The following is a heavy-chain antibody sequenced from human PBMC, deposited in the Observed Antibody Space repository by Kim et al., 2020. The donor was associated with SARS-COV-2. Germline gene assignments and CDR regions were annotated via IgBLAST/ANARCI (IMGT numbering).Heavy chain of an antibody. J-gene: IGHJ6*02. D-gene: IGHD6-19*01. V-gene: IGHV4-34*01. Sequence: SENLSLTCAVYGGSFSGYYWSWIRQPPGKGLEWIGEINHSGSTNYNPSLKSRVTISVDTSKNQFSLKLSSVTAADTAVYYCAKVSSSYYYYGMDVWGQGTTVTVSS. CDR2: INHSGST. CDR1: GGSFSGYY. CDR3: AKVSSSYYYYGMDV.